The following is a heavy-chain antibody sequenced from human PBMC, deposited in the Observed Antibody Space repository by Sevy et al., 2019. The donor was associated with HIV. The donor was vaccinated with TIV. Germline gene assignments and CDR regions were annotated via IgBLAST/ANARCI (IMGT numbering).Heavy chain of an antibody. CDR2: ISTSGSNR. D-gene: IGHD1-1*01. J-gene: IGHJ6*02. CDR1: GFIFSSFE. V-gene: IGHV3-48*03. Sequence: GGSLRLSCAASGFIFSSFEMNWVRQAPGKGLEWVSSISTSGSNRYYADSVKGRVTISRDSAKKSLYLQMNSLRAEDTAIYFCAKRGGQYDLGMDVWGQGTTVTVSS. CDR3: AKRGGQYDLGMDV.